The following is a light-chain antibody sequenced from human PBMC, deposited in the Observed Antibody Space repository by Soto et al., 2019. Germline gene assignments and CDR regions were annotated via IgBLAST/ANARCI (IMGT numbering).Light chain of an antibody. CDR2: DVT. CDR1: SSDVGGYNH. CDR3: GSYTTSNTLV. V-gene: IGLV2-14*03. Sequence: QSVLTQPASVSGSPGQSITISCTGTSSDVGGYNHVSWYQHHPGKAPKLMIYDVTTRPSGVSNRFSASKSGNTASLTISRLQAEDEADYYCGSYTTSNTLVFGTGTKLTVL. J-gene: IGLJ1*01.